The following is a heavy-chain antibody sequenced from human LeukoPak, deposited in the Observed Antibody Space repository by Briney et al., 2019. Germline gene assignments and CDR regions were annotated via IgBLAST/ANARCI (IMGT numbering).Heavy chain of an antibody. CDR2: IIPIFGTA. CDR3: ARGHKGAAAGYLYYYYMDV. V-gene: IGHV1-69*05. J-gene: IGHJ6*03. Sequence: ASVKVSCKASGGTFSSYAISWVRQAPGQGLEWMGGIIPIFGTANYAQKFQGRVTITTDESTSTAYMELSSLRSEDTAVYYCARGHKGAAAGYLYYYYMDVWGKGTTVTVSS. CDR1: GGTFSSYA. D-gene: IGHD6-13*01.